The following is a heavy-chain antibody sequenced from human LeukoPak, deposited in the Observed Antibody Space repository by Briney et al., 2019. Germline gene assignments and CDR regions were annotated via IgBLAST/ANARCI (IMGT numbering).Heavy chain of an antibody. J-gene: IGHJ5*02. Sequence: GASVKVPCKASGYTFTSYGISWVRQAPGQGLEWMGWISAYNGNTNYAQKLQGRVTMTTDTSTSTAYMELRSLRSDDTAVYYCARAILVATTTRWFDPWGQGTLVTVSS. CDR1: GYTFTSYG. CDR2: ISAYNGNT. D-gene: IGHD5-12*01. V-gene: IGHV1-18*01. CDR3: ARAILVATTTRWFDP.